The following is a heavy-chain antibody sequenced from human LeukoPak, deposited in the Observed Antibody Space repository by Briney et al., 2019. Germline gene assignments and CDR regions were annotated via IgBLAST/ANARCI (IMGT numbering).Heavy chain of an antibody. V-gene: IGHV4-34*01. CDR2: INHSGST. CDR3: ARALPWEPIRGYFDY. CDR1: GGSFSGYY. J-gene: IGHJ4*02. Sequence: PSETLSLTCAVYGGSFSGYYWSWIRQPPGKGLEWIGEINHSGSTNYNPSLKSRVTISVDTSKNQFSLKLSSVTAADTAVYYCARALPWEPIRGYFDYWGQGTLITVSS. D-gene: IGHD1-26*01.